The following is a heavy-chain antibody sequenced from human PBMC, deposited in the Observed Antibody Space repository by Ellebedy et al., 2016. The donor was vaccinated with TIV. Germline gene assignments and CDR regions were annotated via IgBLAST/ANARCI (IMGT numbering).Heavy chain of an antibody. V-gene: IGHV1-58*02. D-gene: IGHD4-17*01. Sequence: SVKVSCXASGDTFRSYAITWVRQARGQRLEWIGWIVVGSGNTNYAQKFQERVTITRDMSTSTAYMELSSLRSEDTAVYYCAAESYGDYVGYFDYWGQGTLVTVSS. CDR1: GDTFRSYA. CDR3: AAESYGDYVGYFDY. CDR2: IVVGSGNT. J-gene: IGHJ4*02.